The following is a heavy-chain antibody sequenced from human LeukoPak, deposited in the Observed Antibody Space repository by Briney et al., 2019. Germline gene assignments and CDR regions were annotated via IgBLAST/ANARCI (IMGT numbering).Heavy chain of an antibody. CDR3: ARDYPAAGTFSWFDP. CDR2: IYTSGST. Sequence: PSETLSLTCTVSGGSISSYYWSWIRQPAGKGLEWIGRIYTSGSTNYNPSLKSRVTMSVDTSKNQFSLKLSSVTAADTAVYYCARDYPAAGTFSWFDPWGQGTLVTVSS. V-gene: IGHV4-4*07. CDR1: GGSISSYY. D-gene: IGHD6-13*01. J-gene: IGHJ5*02.